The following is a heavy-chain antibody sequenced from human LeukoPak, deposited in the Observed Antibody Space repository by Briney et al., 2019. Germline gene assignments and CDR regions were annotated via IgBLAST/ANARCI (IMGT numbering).Heavy chain of an antibody. V-gene: IGHV4-59*11. Sequence: SETLSLACTVSGGSFNSHYWNWLRQPPGKGLEWLGYIDSSGTTNYNPSLKSRVTISADTSKNQFSLKLNSVTAADTAVYYCARDLVGVGVFDLWGRGTLVTVSS. CDR2: IDSSGTT. CDR3: ARDLVGVGVFDL. J-gene: IGHJ2*01. D-gene: IGHD2-2*01. CDR1: GGSFNSHY.